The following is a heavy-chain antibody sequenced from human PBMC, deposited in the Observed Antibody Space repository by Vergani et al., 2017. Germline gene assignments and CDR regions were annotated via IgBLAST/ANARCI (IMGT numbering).Heavy chain of an antibody. Sequence: QVHLVQSGAEVKKTGASVKVSCKASGYTFSNHGISWVRQAPGQGLEWMGWISAYNAKTNQAQKLQGRVTMTTNTSTSTVYMELRSLRSDDTAVYYCARDRADYYGMDVWGQGTTVTVSS. CDR3: ARDRADYYGMDV. J-gene: IGHJ6*02. CDR1: GYTFSNHG. V-gene: IGHV1-18*04. CDR2: ISAYNAKT.